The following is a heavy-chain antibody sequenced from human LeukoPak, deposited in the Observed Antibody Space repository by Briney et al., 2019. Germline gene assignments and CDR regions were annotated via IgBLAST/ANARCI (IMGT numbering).Heavy chain of an antibody. D-gene: IGHD2-2*02. J-gene: IGHJ4*02. V-gene: IGHV3-21*01. Sequence: MSGGSLRLSCAASGFTFSSYNMNWVRQAPGKGLEWVSSISRSGIYIYYADSVKGRFTISRDNAENSLSLQMNSLRAEDTAVYYCARAGYCSSTSCYTTFDYWGQGTLVTVSS. CDR3: ARAGYCSSTSCYTTFDY. CDR1: GFTFSSYN. CDR2: ISRSGIYI.